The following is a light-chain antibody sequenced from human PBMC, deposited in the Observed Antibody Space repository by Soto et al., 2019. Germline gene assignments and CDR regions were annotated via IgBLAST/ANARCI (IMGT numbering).Light chain of an antibody. CDR2: DVS. Sequence: QSVLTQPASVSGSPGQSITISCTGTSSDVGAYNYDSWYQQYPGEAPKVIIYDVSHRPAGVSNRFSGSKSGNTASLTISGLQTQDEADYFCSSYTNATTYVFGTGTKVTVL. CDR3: SSYTNATTYV. CDR1: SSDVGAYNY. J-gene: IGLJ1*01. V-gene: IGLV2-14*01.